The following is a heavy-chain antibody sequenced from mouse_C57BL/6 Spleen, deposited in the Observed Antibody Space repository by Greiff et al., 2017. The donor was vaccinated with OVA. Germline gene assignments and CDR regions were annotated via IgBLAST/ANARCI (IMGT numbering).Heavy chain of an antibody. CDR3: ARFDYYGSSYDYYAMDY. CDR2: IYPGDGDT. J-gene: IGHJ4*01. D-gene: IGHD1-1*01. V-gene: IGHV1-80*01. Sequence: VKLMESGAELVKPGASVKISCKASGYAFSSYWMNWVKQRPGKGLEWIGQIYPGDGDTNYNGKFKGKATLTADKSSSTAYMQLSSLTSEDSAVYFCARFDYYGSSYDYYAMDYWGQGTSVTVSS. CDR1: GYAFSSYW.